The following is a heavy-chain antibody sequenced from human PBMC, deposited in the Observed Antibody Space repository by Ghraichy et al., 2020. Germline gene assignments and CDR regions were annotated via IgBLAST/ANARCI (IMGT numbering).Heavy chain of an antibody. CDR2: IKTDGSST. V-gene: IGHV3-74*01. CDR3: ARDWDISSSPFWFDP. D-gene: IGHD6-6*01. CDR1: GFTFSSYW. Sequence: GGSLNISCAASGFTFSSYWMHWVRQAPGKGLVWVSRIKTDGSSTSYADSVKGRFTISRDNAKNTLYLQMNSLRAEDTAVYYCARDWDISSSPFWFDPWGQGTLVTVSS. J-gene: IGHJ5*02.